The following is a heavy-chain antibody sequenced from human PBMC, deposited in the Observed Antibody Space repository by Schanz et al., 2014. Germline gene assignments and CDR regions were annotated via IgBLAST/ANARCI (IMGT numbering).Heavy chain of an antibody. V-gene: IGHV4-34*01. J-gene: IGHJ4*02. D-gene: IGHD6-13*01. CDR1: SGSFSGYY. Sequence: QVQLQQWGAGLLKPSETLSLSCAVYSGSFSGYYWSWIRQPPGKGLEWIGEINHSGSTNYNPSLRSLSTIPVAKSKTQFSLKLSSVPAADTAVYYCARGPDSTSADVTRGRRRYYFDYWGQGTLVTVSS. CDR3: ARGPDSTSADVTRGRRRYYFDY. CDR2: INHSGST.